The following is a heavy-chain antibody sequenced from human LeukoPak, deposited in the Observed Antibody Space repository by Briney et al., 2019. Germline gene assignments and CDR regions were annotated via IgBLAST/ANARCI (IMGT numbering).Heavy chain of an antibody. CDR2: ISSSSSYI. D-gene: IGHD5-12*01. Sequence: GGSLRLSCAASGFTFSSYSMRWVRQAPGKGLEWVSSISSSSSYIYYADSVKGRFTISGDNAKNSLYLQMNSLRAEDTAVYYCATRATWWLPPFYWGQGTLVTVSS. J-gene: IGHJ4*02. CDR1: GFTFSSYS. V-gene: IGHV3-21*01. CDR3: ATRATWWLPPFY.